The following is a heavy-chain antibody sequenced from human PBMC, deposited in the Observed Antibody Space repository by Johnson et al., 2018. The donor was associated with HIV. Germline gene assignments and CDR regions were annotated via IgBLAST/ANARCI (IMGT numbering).Heavy chain of an antibody. CDR3: ASCITPDAFDI. Sequence: VQLVESGGGVVRPGGSLRLSCAPSGFTFDDYAMSWVRQAPGKGLEWVSDINWNGGRKGYADSLMGRFTISRDNAKKSLYLQINSLRAEDTALYYCASCITPDAFDIWGQGTMVTVSP. V-gene: IGHV3-20*04. D-gene: IGHD3-10*01. J-gene: IGHJ3*02. CDR1: GFTFDDYA. CDR2: INWNGGRK.